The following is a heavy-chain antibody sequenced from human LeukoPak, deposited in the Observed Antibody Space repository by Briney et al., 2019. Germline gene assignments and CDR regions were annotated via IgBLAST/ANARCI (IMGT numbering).Heavy chain of an antibody. V-gene: IGHV1-2*02. CDR3: ARAGHNSNSGGYDF. J-gene: IGHJ4*02. CDR1: GYTFIDHY. Sequence: ASVKVSCKPSGYTFIDHYLHWVRQAPGPGLEALGCIDPDTGDTNYPQKFQGRVTMTRDTSSSTAYMELNRLRSDDTAVYYCARAGHNSNSGGYDFWGLGTLVTVSS. D-gene: IGHD3-22*01. CDR2: IDPDTGDT.